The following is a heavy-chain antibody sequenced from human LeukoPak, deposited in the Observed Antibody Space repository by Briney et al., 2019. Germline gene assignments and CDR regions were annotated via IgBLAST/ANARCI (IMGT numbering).Heavy chain of an antibody. CDR1: GYTFTDYY. Sequence: GASVKVSCKASGYTFTDYYFHWVRQAPGQGLEWMGWINPNSGETNYAQKFQDRVTMTRDTSISTAYMELRRLRSDDTALYYCARDWGYCSGGNCQIHWFDPWGQGTLVTVSS. V-gene: IGHV1-2*02. D-gene: IGHD2-15*01. CDR2: INPNSGET. CDR3: ARDWGYCSGGNCQIHWFDP. J-gene: IGHJ5*02.